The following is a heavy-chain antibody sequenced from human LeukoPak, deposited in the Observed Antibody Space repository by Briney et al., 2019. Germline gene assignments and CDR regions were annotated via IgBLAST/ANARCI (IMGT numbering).Heavy chain of an antibody. CDR3: AKDLDIAAAH. V-gene: IGHV3-23*01. CDR2: ITGRGDTT. CDR1: GFAFSSFA. Sequence: PGGSQRLSCAASGFAFSSFAMSWIRQTPEKGLEWVSAITGRGDTTYYADSVKGRFAISRDNSKNTLYLQMNRLRVEDTAIYYCAKDLDIAAAHWGQGTLVTVSS. D-gene: IGHD6-13*01. J-gene: IGHJ4*02.